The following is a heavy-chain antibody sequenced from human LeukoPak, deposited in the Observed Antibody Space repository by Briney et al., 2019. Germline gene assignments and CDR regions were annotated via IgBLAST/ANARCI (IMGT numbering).Heavy chain of an antibody. CDR1: GFTLSSYA. CDR3: ATNILTGYYPFDY. J-gene: IGHJ4*02. D-gene: IGHD3-9*01. CDR2: IGDSGATT. Sequence: PGGSLRLSCAASGFTLSSYAMTWVRQAPGKGLEWVSDIGDSGATTYYADSVKGRFTISRDNSKNTLYLQMNSLRADDTAVYFCATNILTGYYPFDYWGQGTLVTVSS. V-gene: IGHV3-23*01.